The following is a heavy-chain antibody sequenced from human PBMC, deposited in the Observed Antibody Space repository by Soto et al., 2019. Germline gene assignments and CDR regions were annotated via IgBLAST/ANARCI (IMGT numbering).Heavy chain of an antibody. CDR3: ARDLWGYCGTDCYPLDV. V-gene: IGHV4-59*01. Sequence: QVQLQESGPGLVKPSETLSLTCTVSGGTISRYYWSWIRQPPGKGLEWIGYMYNTGSTVYNPSFKSRVTISVDTSKNQFSMNLNSVTAADTAVYYCARDLWGYCGTDCYPLDVCGQGTTVTVSS. J-gene: IGHJ6*02. CDR1: GGTISRYY. D-gene: IGHD2-21*02. CDR2: MYNTGST.